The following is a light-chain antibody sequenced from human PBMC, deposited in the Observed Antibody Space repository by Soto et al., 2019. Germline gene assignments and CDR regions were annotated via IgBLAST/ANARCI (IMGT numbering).Light chain of an antibody. CDR2: EVN. CDR1: SSDVETYTL. Sequence: QSVLTQPASVSGSPGQSITISCTGTSSDVETYTLVSWYQQRPGKAPKLVIYEVNKRPAGVSKRFSGSKSGDTASLTISGLQAEDEADYYCSSYAGAITFYVFGTGTKVTVL. V-gene: IGLV2-23*02. J-gene: IGLJ1*01. CDR3: SSYAGAITFYV.